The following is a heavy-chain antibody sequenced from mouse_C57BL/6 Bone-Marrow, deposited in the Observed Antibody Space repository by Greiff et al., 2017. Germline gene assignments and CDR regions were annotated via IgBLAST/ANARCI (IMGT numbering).Heavy chain of an antibody. D-gene: IGHD2-4*01. CDR3: ARFYYDYSLFAY. Sequence: EVQGVESGGDLVKPGGSLKLSCAASGFTFSSYGMSWVRQTPDKRLEWVATISSGGSYTYYPDSVKGRFTISRENAKNTLYLQMSSLKSEDTAMYYCARFYYDYSLFAYWGQGTLVTVSA. V-gene: IGHV5-6*01. CDR2: ISSGGSYT. J-gene: IGHJ3*01. CDR1: GFTFSSYG.